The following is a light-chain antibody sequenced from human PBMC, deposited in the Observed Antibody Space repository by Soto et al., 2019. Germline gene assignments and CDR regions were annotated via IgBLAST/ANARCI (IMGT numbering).Light chain of an antibody. CDR1: QAISSA. Sequence: ANPLTQSPSSLSASVGDRVTITCRASQAISSALAWYQQKPGKPPKLLIYDASTLQCGVPSRFSGTASGTDFTLTINRLQHEDFATYYCQQFNNWPVTFGPGTKVDI. CDR3: QQFNNWPVT. V-gene: IGKV1D-13*01. J-gene: IGKJ3*01. CDR2: DAS.